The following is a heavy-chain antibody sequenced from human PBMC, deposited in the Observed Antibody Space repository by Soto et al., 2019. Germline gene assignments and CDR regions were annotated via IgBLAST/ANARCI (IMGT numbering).Heavy chain of an antibody. CDR1: GYTFTSYG. Sequence: ASVKVSCKASGYTFTSYGISWVRQAPGQGLEWMGWISAYNGNTNYAQKLQGGVTMTTDTSTSTAYMELRSLRSDDTAVYYCARGSPMVRGVISYYYGMDVWGRGTTVAVSS. CDR3: ARGSPMVRGVISYYYGMDV. V-gene: IGHV1-18*01. D-gene: IGHD3-10*01. CDR2: ISAYNGNT. J-gene: IGHJ6*02.